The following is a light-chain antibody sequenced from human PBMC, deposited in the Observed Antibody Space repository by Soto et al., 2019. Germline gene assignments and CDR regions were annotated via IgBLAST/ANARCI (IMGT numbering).Light chain of an antibody. Sequence: QSALTQPRSVSGSPGQSVTISCTGTSSDVGGYNYVSWYQQHPGKVPKVMIYDVSKRPSGVTDRFTGSKSGNTASLTISGLQAEDEADYYCCSYAGSYTFVVFGGGTKLTVL. CDR1: SSDVGGYNY. CDR2: DVS. CDR3: CSYAGSYTFVV. J-gene: IGLJ2*01. V-gene: IGLV2-11*01.